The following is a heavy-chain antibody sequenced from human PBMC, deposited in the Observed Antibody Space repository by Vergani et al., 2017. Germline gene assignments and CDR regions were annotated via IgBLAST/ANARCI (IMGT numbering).Heavy chain of an antibody. V-gene: IGHV4-61*10. D-gene: IGHD1-26*01. CDR3: ARVGLGGTYYYYYMDV. CDR2: IYYSGST. CDR1: GGSVSSGSYY. Sequence: QVQLPESGPGLVKPSETLSLTCTVSGGSVSSGSYYWSWIRQPAGKGLEWIGYIYYSGSTNYNPSLKSRVTISVDTSKNQFSLKLSSVTAADTAVYYCARVGLGGTYYYYYMDVWGKGTTVTVSS. J-gene: IGHJ6*03.